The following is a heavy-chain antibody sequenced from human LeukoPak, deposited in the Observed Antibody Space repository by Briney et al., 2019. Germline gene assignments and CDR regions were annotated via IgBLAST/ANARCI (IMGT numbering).Heavy chain of an antibody. J-gene: IGHJ4*02. Sequence: GGSLRLSCAASGFTFSSYAMSWVRQAPGKGLEWVSYISSSGSTIYYADSVKGRFTISRDNAKNSLHLQMNSLRAEDTAVYYCARARNKYYDILTPVDYWGQGTLVTVSS. D-gene: IGHD3-9*01. CDR2: ISSSGSTI. CDR3: ARARNKYYDILTPVDY. V-gene: IGHV3-48*04. CDR1: GFTFSSYA.